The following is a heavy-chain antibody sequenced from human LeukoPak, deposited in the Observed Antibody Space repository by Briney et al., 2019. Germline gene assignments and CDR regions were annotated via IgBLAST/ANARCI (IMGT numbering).Heavy chain of an antibody. D-gene: IGHD3-16*02. J-gene: IGHJ3*02. CDR3: ARASIMITFGGVISAEAFDI. CDR1: GFTFSYYA. Sequence: PGRSLRLSCVASGFTFSYYAIHWVRQAPGKGLEWVAVISSDGSNKFYADSVKGRFTISRDNSKNTLYLQMNSLRAEDTAVYYCARASIMITFGGVISAEAFDIWGQGTMVTVSS. V-gene: IGHV3-30-3*01. CDR2: ISSDGSNK.